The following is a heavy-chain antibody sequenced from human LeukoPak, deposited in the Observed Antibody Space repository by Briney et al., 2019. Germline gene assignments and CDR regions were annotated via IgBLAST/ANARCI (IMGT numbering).Heavy chain of an antibody. CDR2: ISSSGSTI. D-gene: IGHD4-23*01. CDR1: GFTFGDYY. Sequence: GGSLRLSCAASGFTFGDYYMSWIRQAPGKGLEWVSYISSSGSTIYYADSVKGRFTISRDNAKNSLYLQMNSLRAEDTAVYYCASSQLLYYYGMDVWGQGTTVTVSS. V-gene: IGHV3-11*01. CDR3: ASSQLLYYYGMDV. J-gene: IGHJ6*02.